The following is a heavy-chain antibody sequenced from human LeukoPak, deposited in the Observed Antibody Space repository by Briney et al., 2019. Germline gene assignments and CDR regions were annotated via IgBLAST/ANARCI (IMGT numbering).Heavy chain of an antibody. Sequence: ASVKVSCKASGYTFTGYYMHWVRQAPGQGLEWMGWINPNSGGTNYAQKFQGRVTMTRDTSISTAYMELSRLRSDDTAVYYCARDRLRYFDWFKNRGNWFDPWGQGTLVTVSS. CDR2: INPNSGGT. V-gene: IGHV1-2*02. J-gene: IGHJ5*02. CDR1: GYTFTGYY. D-gene: IGHD3-9*01. CDR3: ARDRLRYFDWFKNRGNWFDP.